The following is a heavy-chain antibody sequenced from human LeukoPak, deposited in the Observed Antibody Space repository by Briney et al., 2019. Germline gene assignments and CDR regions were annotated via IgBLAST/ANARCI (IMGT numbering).Heavy chain of an antibody. CDR3: ARDLLTFQDIVVVPVAIGDY. Sequence: TGGSLRLSCAASGFTFSSYAMHWVRQAPGKGLEWVAIISYDGSNKYYADSVKGRFTISRDNSKNTLYLQMNSLRTEDTAVYYCARDLLTFQDIVVVPVAIGDYWGQGTLVTVSS. CDR1: GFTFSSYA. J-gene: IGHJ4*02. V-gene: IGHV3-30-3*01. D-gene: IGHD2-2*02. CDR2: ISYDGSNK.